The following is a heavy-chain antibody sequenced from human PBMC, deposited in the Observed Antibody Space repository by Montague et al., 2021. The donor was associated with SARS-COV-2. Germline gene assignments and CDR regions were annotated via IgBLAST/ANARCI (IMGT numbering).Heavy chain of an antibody. V-gene: IGHV4-38-2*02. CDR2: IYHSGST. J-gene: IGHJ6*02. D-gene: IGHD4-17*01. Sequence: SETLSLTCTVSGYSISTGYYWGWIRQPPGKGLEWIGTIYHSGSTYFNPSLKSRVTISVDASKNQFSLKLSSVTAADTAVYYCARRRHDYGVLRRYGMDVWGQGTTVTVSS. CDR1: GYSISTGYY. CDR3: ARRRHDYGVLRRYGMDV.